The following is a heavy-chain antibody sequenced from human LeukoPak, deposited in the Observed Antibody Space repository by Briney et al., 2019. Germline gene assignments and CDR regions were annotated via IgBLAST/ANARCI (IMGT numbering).Heavy chain of an antibody. CDR3: ATDREGDPSAYYLV. Sequence: GGSLRLSCAASGFVFSNFAMSWVRQAPGKGLEWVSTISDNGGRTYYADSVKGRFTISRDNSKNTLFLQMNSLRAEDSAVYYCATDREGDPSAYYLVGGQGTLITVSS. J-gene: IGHJ4*02. D-gene: IGHD3-22*01. V-gene: IGHV3-23*01. CDR2: ISDNGGRT. CDR1: GFVFSNFA.